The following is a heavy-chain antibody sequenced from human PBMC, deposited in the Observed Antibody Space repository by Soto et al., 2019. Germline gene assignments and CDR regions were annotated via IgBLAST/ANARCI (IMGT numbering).Heavy chain of an antibody. D-gene: IGHD3-9*01. J-gene: IGHJ2*01. Sequence: QVQLQQWGAGPLSPLETLSLTCGVSGGSFSGYYWAWIRQSPGKGLEWIGEINDRGSINYNPSLKSRVSISVDTSKNHYSMNLRSVTAADTAVYYCARESHDILAGPPWVWYFDLCGRGTLVTVSS. CDR2: INDRGSI. CDR3: ARESHDILAGPPWVWYFDL. CDR1: GGSFSGYY. V-gene: IGHV4-34*01.